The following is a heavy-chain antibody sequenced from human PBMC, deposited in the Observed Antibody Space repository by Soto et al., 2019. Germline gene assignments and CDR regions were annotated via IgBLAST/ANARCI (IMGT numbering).Heavy chain of an antibody. D-gene: IGHD3-10*01. Sequence: TLSLTCSVSGGSITSHYCSWFRQPPGKGLEWIGYIHHSGSTSYNPSLKSRVTMSVDTSKNQFSLKVSSVTAADTALYYCARQGFGQLHGLVDVWGPGTTVTVSS. V-gene: IGHV4-59*08. CDR3: ARQGFGQLHGLVDV. CDR1: GGSITSHY. J-gene: IGHJ6*02. CDR2: IHHSGST.